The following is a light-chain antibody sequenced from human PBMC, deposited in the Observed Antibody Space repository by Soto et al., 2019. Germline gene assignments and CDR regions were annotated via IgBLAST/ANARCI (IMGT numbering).Light chain of an antibody. V-gene: IGKV1-5*01. CDR2: DAS. J-gene: IGKJ1*01. CDR1: QSVSGW. Sequence: DIQMTQSPSTLSASVGDTVTVTCRASQSVSGWLAWYQQKPGEAPKLLIYDASSLESGVPSRFSGSASGTDFTLTISSLQPDDFASYYCQQYKSYWTFGQGTKVDIK. CDR3: QQYKSYWT.